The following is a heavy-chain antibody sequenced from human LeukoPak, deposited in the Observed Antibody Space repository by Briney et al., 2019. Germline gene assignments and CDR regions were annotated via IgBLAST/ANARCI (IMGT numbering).Heavy chain of an antibody. CDR1: GFTFSSYS. Sequence: EGSLRLSCAASGFTFSSYSMSWVRQAPGKGLEWVSSISSSSSYIYYADSVKGRSTISRDNAKNSLYLQMNSLRAEDTAVYYCARDGSGYYWGQGTLVTVSS. CDR2: ISSSSSYI. CDR3: ARDGSGYY. D-gene: IGHD3-22*01. V-gene: IGHV3-21*01. J-gene: IGHJ4*02.